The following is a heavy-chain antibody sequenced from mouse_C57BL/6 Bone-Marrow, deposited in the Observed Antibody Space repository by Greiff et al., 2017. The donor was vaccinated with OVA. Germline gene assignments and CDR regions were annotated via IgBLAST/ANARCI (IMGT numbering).Heavy chain of an antibody. V-gene: IGHV1-69*01. CDR3: GIYYGSSPLDV. CDR2: IDPSDSYT. J-gene: IGHJ1*03. D-gene: IGHD1-1*01. CDR1: GYTFTSYW. Sequence: QVQLQQSGAELVMPGASVKLSCKASGYTFTSYWMHWVKQRPGQGLEWIGEIDPSDSYTNYNQKFKGKSTLTVDKSSSTAYMQLSSLTSEDSAVYYCGIYYGSSPLDVWGTGTTVTVSS.